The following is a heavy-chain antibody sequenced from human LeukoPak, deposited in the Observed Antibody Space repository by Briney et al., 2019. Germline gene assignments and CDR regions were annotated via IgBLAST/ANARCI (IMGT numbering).Heavy chain of an antibody. V-gene: IGHV1-2*02. CDR1: GYRFSDNY. CDR3: ARGKDDSTGHYDAFDI. J-gene: IGHJ3*02. CDR2: INPKSGDT. Sequence: GAPLKVSCKASGYRFSDNYVHWVRQAPGQGLEYVGWINPKSGDTNFSQRFKGRVTMISDTSISTVYLEMRKLRSDDTAVYFCARGKDDSTGHYDAFDIWGHGTMVTVSS. D-gene: IGHD3-22*01.